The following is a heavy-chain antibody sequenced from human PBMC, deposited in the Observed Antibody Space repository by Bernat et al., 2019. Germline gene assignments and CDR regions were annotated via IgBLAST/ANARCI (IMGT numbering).Heavy chain of an antibody. J-gene: IGHJ4*02. CDR2: ISGSGGST. D-gene: IGHD3-9*01. Sequence: EVQLLESGGGLVQPGGSLRLSCAASGFTFSSYAMSWVRQAPGKGLEWVSAISGSGGSTYYADSVKGRFTISRDNSKNTLYLQMNSLRAEDTAVYYCAQLYFGWLGTDYWGQGTLVTVSS. CDR3: AQLYFGWLGTDY. V-gene: IGHV3-23*01. CDR1: GFTFSSYA.